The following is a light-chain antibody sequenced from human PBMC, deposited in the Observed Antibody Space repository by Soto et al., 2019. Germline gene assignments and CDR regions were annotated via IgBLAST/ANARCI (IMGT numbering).Light chain of an antibody. CDR2: GAS. CDR1: QSVSNNY. J-gene: IGKJ1*01. CDR3: QQYHRYSRT. V-gene: IGKV3-20*01. Sequence: EIVLTQSPGALSLSPGERATLSCRASQSVSNNYLAWYQQKPGQAPRLLIYGASNRATGIPDRFSGSGSGTDFTLTISSLQPEDFATYYCQQYHRYSRTFGQGTKVDI.